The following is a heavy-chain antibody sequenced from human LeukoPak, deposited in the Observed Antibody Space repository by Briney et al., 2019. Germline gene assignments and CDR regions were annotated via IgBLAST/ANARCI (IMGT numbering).Heavy chain of an antibody. Sequence: GGSLRLSCAASGFTFSSYSMNWVRQAPGKGLEWVSAISGSGGSTYYADSVKGRFTISRDNSKNTLYLQMNSLRAEDTAVYYCAKIKGAAAGTFFDYWGQGTLVTVSS. CDR2: ISGSGGST. V-gene: IGHV3-23*01. CDR3: AKIKGAAAGTFFDY. CDR1: GFTFSSYS. J-gene: IGHJ4*02. D-gene: IGHD6-13*01.